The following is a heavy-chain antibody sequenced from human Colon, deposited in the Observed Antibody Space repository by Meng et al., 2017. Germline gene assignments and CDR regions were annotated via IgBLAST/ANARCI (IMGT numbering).Heavy chain of an antibody. CDR2: IYYSGST. D-gene: IGHD4-17*01. V-gene: IGHV4-30-4*01. CDR1: GGSITSGDYD. Sequence: PGLVWPRRNWSPAWMVSGGSITSGDYDWIWIRQPTGRGLEWIGYIYYSGSTYSNASLKSRVTISIDRSKNQFSLKLSSVTAADTAVYYCARDRKHYGERGWFDPWGQGTLVTVSS. CDR3: ARDRKHYGERGWFDP. J-gene: IGHJ5*02.